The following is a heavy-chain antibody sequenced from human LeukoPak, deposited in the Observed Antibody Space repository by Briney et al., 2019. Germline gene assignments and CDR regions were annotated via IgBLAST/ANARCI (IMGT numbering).Heavy chain of an antibody. CDR2: INSDTRST. CDR1: GFTFSNYW. D-gene: IGHD6-19*01. CDR3: ARGADTGYSSDS. J-gene: IGHJ5*02. V-gene: IGHV3-74*01. Sequence: GGSLRLSCAASGFTFSNYWMHWVRQAPGKGLVWVSRINSDTRSTSYADSVKGRFTISRDNAKNTLYLQMNSLRAEDTAVYYCARGADTGYSSDSWGQGTLVTVSS.